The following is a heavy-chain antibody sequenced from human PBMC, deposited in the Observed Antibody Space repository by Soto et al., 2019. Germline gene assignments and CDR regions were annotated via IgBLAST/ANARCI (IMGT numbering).Heavy chain of an antibody. CDR2: INSDGSST. CDR3: ARERSSSWYMYGYYYGMDV. CDR1: GFTFSSYW. D-gene: IGHD6-13*01. J-gene: IGHJ6*02. Sequence: GGSLRLSCAASGFTFSSYWMHWVRQAPGKGLVWVSRINSDGSSTSYADSVKGRFTISRDNAKNTLYLQMNSLRAEVTAVYYCARERSSSWYMYGYYYGMDVWGQGTTVTVSS. V-gene: IGHV3-74*01.